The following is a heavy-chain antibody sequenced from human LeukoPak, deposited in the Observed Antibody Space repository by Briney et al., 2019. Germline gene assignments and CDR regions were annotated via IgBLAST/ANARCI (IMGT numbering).Heavy chain of an antibody. CDR3: ARDRAAAGTNNWFDP. J-gene: IGHJ5*02. CDR1: GGTFSSYA. Sequence: GASVKVSCKASGGTFSSYAISWVRQAPGQGLEWMGGIIPIFGTANYAQKFQGRVTITTDESTSTAYMELSSLRSEDTAVYYCARDRAAAGTNNWFDPWGQGTLVTVSS. D-gene: IGHD6-13*01. CDR2: IIPIFGTA. V-gene: IGHV1-69*05.